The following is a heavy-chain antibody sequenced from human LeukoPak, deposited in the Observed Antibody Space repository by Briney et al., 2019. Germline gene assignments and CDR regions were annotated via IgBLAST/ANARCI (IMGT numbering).Heavy chain of an antibody. CDR2: ISSSSSYI. J-gene: IGHJ6*03. CDR1: GFTFSSYS. Sequence: GGSLRLSCAASGFTFSSYSMNWVRQAPGKGLEWVSSISSSSSYIYYADSVKGRFTISRDNAKNSLYLQMNSLRAEDTAVYYCASRVWVGMTFHFYYYMDVWGKGTTVTVSS. CDR3: ASRVWVGMTFHFYYYMDV. D-gene: IGHD1-26*01. V-gene: IGHV3-21*01.